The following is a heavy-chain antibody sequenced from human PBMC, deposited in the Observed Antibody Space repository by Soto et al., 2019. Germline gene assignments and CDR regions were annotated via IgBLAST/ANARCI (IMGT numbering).Heavy chain of an antibody. CDR1: GFTFSSYA. Sequence: PGGSLRLSCAASGFTFSSYAMSWVRQAPGKGLEWVSAISGSGGSTYYADSVKGRFTISRDNSKNTLYLQMNSLRAEDTAVYYCAKDMRLERREYYFDYWGQGTLVTVSS. CDR3: AKDMRLERREYYFDY. J-gene: IGHJ4*02. CDR2: ISGSGGST. V-gene: IGHV3-23*01. D-gene: IGHD1-1*01.